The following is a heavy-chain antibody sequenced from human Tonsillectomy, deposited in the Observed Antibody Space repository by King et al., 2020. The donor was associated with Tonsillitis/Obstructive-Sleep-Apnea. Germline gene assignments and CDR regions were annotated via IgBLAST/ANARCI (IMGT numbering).Heavy chain of an antibody. CDR1: GFIFGTYW. Sequence: VQLVESGGGLVQPGGSLRLSCTASGFIFGTYWMNWVRQAPGKGLEWVATIKQDGSEKYFVDSVKGRFTISRDNAKNSLYMQINSLRADDTAVYYCARGSLVRGLEFYSYGMDVWGQGTTVTVSS. V-gene: IGHV3-7*03. CDR3: ARGSLVRGLEFYSYGMDV. D-gene: IGHD3-10*01. CDR2: IKQDGSEK. J-gene: IGHJ6*02.